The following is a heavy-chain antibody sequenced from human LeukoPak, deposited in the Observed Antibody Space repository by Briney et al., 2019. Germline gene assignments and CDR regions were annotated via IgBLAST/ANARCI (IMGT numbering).Heavy chain of an antibody. V-gene: IGHV3-48*01. CDR2: ISSSSSTI. Sequence: GGSLRLSCAASGFTFSSYSMNWVRQAPGKGLEWVSYISSSSSTIYYADSVKGRFTISRDNAKDSLYLQMNSLRAEDTAVYYCARDRTAGYMDVWGKGTTVTVSS. CDR3: ARDRTAGYMDV. CDR1: GFTFSSYS. J-gene: IGHJ6*03.